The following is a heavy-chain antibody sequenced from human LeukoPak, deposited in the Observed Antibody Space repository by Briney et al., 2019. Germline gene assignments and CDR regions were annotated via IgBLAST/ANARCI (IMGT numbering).Heavy chain of an antibody. CDR2: ISGSGGST. V-gene: IGHV3-23*01. CDR3: AKGLGHSSGWPRGGAFDI. CDR1: GFTFSSYG. Sequence: LPGGTLRLSCAASGFTFSSYGMSWVRQAPGKGLEWVSAISGSGGSTYYADSVKGRFTISRDNSKNTLYLQMNSLRAEDTAVYYCAKGLGHSSGWPRGGAFDIWGQGTMVTVSS. J-gene: IGHJ3*02. D-gene: IGHD6-19*01.